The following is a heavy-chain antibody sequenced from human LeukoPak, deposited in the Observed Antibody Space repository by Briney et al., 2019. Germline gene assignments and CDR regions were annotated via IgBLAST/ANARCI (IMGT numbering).Heavy chain of an antibody. CDR1: GDTFTTYD. J-gene: IGHJ6*03. CDR2: MNPKSGNT. CDR3: GRAITIFDYYYIDV. Sequence: ASVKVSCKASGDTFTTYDINWVRQAPGQGLEWMGWMNPKSGNTVYAQKFQGRVIMTRDTSKSTAYMELSSLRSEDTAVYYCGRAITIFDYYYIDVWGKGSTVTVSS. D-gene: IGHD3-3*01. V-gene: IGHV1-8*01.